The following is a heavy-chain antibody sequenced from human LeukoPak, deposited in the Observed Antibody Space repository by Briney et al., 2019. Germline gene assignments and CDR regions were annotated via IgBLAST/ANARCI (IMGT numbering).Heavy chain of an antibody. Sequence: PGGSLRLSCAASGFTFSSYSMNWVRQAPGKGLEWVSSISSSSSYIYYADSVKGRFTISRDNAKNSLYLQMNSLRAEDTAVYYCARDSGYGDLYPDYWGQGTLVTVSS. J-gene: IGHJ4*02. V-gene: IGHV3-21*01. CDR2: ISSSSSYI. CDR3: ARDSGYGDLYPDY. D-gene: IGHD4-17*01. CDR1: GFTFSSYS.